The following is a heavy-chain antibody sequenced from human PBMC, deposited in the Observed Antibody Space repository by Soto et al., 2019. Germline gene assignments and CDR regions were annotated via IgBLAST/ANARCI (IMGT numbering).Heavy chain of an antibody. D-gene: IGHD3-10*01. CDR3: ARGRGVRGVPNTHYYYYGMDV. CDR1: GGSFSGYY. Sequence: QVQLQQWGAGLLKPSETLSLTCAVYGGSFSGYYWSWIRQPPGKGLEWIGEINHSGSTNYNPSLKRRVTLSVDTSKNQFSLKLGSVTAADTDVYYCARGRGVRGVPNTHYYYYGMDVWGQGTTVTVSS. CDR2: INHSGST. V-gene: IGHV4-34*01. J-gene: IGHJ6*02.